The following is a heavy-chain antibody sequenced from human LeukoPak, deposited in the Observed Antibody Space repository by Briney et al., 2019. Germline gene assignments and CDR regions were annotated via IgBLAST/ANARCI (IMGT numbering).Heavy chain of an antibody. CDR3: AKDGISRTHFDY. V-gene: IGHV3-30*02. D-gene: IGHD1-1*01. CDR2: IRYDGSNK. Sequence: GGSLRLSCAASGFTFSSYGMHWVRQAPGKGLEWVAFIRYDGSNKYYADSVKGRFTISRDNSKNTLYLQMNSLRAEDTAVYYCAKDGISRTHFDYWGQGTLVTVSS. J-gene: IGHJ4*02. CDR1: GFTFSSYG.